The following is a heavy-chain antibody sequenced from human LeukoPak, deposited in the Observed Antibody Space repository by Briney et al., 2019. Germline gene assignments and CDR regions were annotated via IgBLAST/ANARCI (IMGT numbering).Heavy chain of an antibody. J-gene: IGHJ3*02. D-gene: IGHD1-26*01. CDR2: ISYDGSNK. CDR1: GFTFSSYG. Sequence: GGSLRLSCAASGFTFSSYGMSWVRQAPGKGLEWVAVISYDGSNKYYADSVKGRFTISRDNSKNTLYLQMNSLRAEDTAVYYCARFWKLLRAFDIWGQGTMVTVSS. V-gene: IGHV3-30*03. CDR3: ARFWKLLRAFDI.